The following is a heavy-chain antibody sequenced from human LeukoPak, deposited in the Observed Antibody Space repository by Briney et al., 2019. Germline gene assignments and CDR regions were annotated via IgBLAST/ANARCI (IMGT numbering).Heavy chain of an antibody. CDR3: ASSHDSSGND. Sequence: GGSLRLACVAAGFSFSSYWMAWVRQAPGGGLGWVANIKYDGSHKYYVDSVKGRFTISRDNAKNSVYLQMNSLRVDDTAVYFCASSHDSSGNDWGQGTMVTVSS. D-gene: IGHD3-22*01. J-gene: IGHJ4*02. V-gene: IGHV3-7*01. CDR1: GFSFSSYW. CDR2: IKYDGSHK.